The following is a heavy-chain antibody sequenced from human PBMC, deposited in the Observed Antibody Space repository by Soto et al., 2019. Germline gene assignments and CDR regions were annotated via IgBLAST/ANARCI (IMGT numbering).Heavy chain of an antibody. CDR1: GYTFISYD. D-gene: IGHD5-12*01. J-gene: IGHJ4*02. V-gene: IGHV1-8*01. CDR2: RNPNTGDT. CDR3: ARGDGYTLDY. Sequence: QVQLVQSGAEVKKPGASVKVSCKASGYTFISYDINWVRQATGQGLEWMGWRNPNTGDTGYAQKFRGRVIKTRNTSITTSNLELSSLRSADTAVYFCARGDGYTLDYWGQGTLVTVSS.